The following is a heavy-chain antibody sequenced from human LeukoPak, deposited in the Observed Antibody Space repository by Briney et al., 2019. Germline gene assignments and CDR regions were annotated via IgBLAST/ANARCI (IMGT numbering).Heavy chain of an antibody. J-gene: IGHJ4*02. D-gene: IGHD6-6*01. V-gene: IGHV1-46*01. CDR2: INPSGGST. CDR3: ARNAGGSSSAYSFDY. Sequence: GASVKVSCKASGYTFTSYFMHWVRQAPGQGLEWMGIINPSGGSTSNAQKFQGRVTITRDMSTSTVYMELCSLRSEDTAVYYCARNAGGSSSAYSFDYWGQGTLVTVSS. CDR1: GYTFTSYF.